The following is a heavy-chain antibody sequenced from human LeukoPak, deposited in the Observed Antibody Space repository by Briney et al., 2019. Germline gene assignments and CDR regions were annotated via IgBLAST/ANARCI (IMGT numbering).Heavy chain of an antibody. CDR2: LYYSVST. CDR3: ARLGYSSGSVDY. J-gene: IGHJ4*02. CDR1: GGSISSYY. Sequence: SETLSLTCTVSGGSISSYYWSWIRQPPGKGLEWIGYLYYSVSTNYNPSLKSRVTISVGTSKNQFSLKPSSVTAADTAVYYCARLGYSSGSVDYWGQGTLVTVSS. D-gene: IGHD5-18*01. V-gene: IGHV4-59*01.